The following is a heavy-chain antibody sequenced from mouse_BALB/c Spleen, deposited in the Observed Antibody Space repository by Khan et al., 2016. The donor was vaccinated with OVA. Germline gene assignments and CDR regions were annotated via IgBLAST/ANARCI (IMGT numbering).Heavy chain of an antibody. Sequence: EVELVQSGGDLVQPGGSRKLSCAASGFTFSSYGMHWVRQAPEKGLEWVAYISGDSSTIYYADTVKGRFTLSRDNPRNTLFLQMTSLMSEDTAMYYCATSYVYGYYFYYWGPGTTLTVSS. CDR3: ATSYVYGYYFYY. V-gene: IGHV5-17*02. J-gene: IGHJ2*01. D-gene: IGHD1-1*01. CDR1: GFTFSSYG. CDR2: ISGDSSTI.